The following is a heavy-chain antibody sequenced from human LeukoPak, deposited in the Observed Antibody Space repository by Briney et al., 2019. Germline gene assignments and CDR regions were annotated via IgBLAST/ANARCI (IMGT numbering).Heavy chain of an antibody. CDR1: GFTVSSNY. CDR3: ASQSTPVLPFDI. Sequence: PGGSLRLSCAASGFTVSSNYISWVRQAPGKGLEWVSVIYSAGTTYYADSVKGRFTISRDNSKNTLYLQMNSLRVEDTAVYYCASQSTPVLPFDIWGQGTTVTVSS. V-gene: IGHV3-66*04. CDR2: IYSAGTT. J-gene: IGHJ3*02.